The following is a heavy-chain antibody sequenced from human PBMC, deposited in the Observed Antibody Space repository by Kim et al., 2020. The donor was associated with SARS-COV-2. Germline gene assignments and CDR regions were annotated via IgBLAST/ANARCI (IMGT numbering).Heavy chain of an antibody. Sequence: GGSLRLSCAASGFTFRDYGMHWVRQAPGKGLEWVAAISNDENNKSYANSVKGRFTISRDNFKNTLFLQMNSLRAEDTAVYYCAKGDTSSWYGRLDPWGQGTLVTVSS. CDR2: ISNDENNK. D-gene: IGHD6-13*01. V-gene: IGHV3-30*18. CDR3: AKGDTSSWYGRLDP. CDR1: GFTFRDYG. J-gene: IGHJ5*02.